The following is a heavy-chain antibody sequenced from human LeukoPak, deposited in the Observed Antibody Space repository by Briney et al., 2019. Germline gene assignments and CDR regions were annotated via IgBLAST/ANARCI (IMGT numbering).Heavy chain of an antibody. Sequence: GGSLRLSCAASGFTFSSYAMSWVRQASGKGLEWVSAISGSGGSTYYADSVKGRFTISRDNSKNTLYLQMNSLRAEDTAVYYCARVRYYYDSSGYFYYYGMDVWGQGTTVTVSS. V-gene: IGHV3-23*01. CDR1: GFTFSSYA. CDR2: ISGSGGST. J-gene: IGHJ6*02. D-gene: IGHD3-22*01. CDR3: ARVRYYYDSSGYFYYYGMDV.